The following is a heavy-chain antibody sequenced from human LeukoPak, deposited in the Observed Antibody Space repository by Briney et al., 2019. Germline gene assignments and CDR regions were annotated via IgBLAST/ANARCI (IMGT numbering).Heavy chain of an antibody. CDR1: GFTFKSYG. CDR3: AKAAGATTMSGMDV. V-gene: IGHV3-30*02. J-gene: IGHJ6*04. Sequence: GGSLRLSCAASGFTFKSYGMHWVRQAPGKGLEWVAHIRFDESDKYYSDSVKGRFTISRDTSKNTLYLQMNSLRGEDTAVYYCAKAAGATTMSGMDVWGKGTTVTVSS. D-gene: IGHD1-26*01. CDR2: IRFDESDK.